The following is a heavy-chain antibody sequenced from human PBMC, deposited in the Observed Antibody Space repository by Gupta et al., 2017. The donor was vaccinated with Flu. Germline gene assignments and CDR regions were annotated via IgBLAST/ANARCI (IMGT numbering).Heavy chain of an antibody. V-gene: IGHV2-26*01. CDR2: FSNDEK. Sequence: FSNDEKSYSTSLKSRLTISKDTSKRQMVLTMTNMDPVDTATYYCARMIIGYNYGGVFDYWGQGTLVTVAS. CDR3: ARMIIGYNYGGVFDY. D-gene: IGHD5-18*01. J-gene: IGHJ4*02.